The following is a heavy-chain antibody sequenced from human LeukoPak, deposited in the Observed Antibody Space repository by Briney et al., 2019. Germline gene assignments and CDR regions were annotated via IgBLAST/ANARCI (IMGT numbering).Heavy chain of an antibody. Sequence: SETLNVTCAVYGGSLSGYYWNWIRQPPGKGLEWIGEINHSGSTNYIPSFKSRVTISVDTSKNQFSLKLSSVTAADTAVYYCARTRTYYDSSEGAFDIWGQGTTVSASS. CDR2: INHSGST. CDR3: ARTRTYYDSSEGAFDI. V-gene: IGHV4-34*01. CDR1: GGSLSGYY. J-gene: IGHJ3*02. D-gene: IGHD3-22*01.